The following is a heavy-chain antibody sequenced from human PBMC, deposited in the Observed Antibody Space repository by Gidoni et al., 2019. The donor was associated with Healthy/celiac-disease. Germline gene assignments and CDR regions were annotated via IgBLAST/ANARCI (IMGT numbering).Heavy chain of an antibody. CDR2: IIPIFGTA. Sequence: QVQLVQSGAEVKKPGSWVKVSCKASGGTFRSYAISWVRQAPGQGLEWMGGIIPIFGTANYAQKFQGRVTITADKSTSTAYMELSSLRSEDTAVYYCAREVSGSYPAENWFDPWGQGTLVTVSS. V-gene: IGHV1-69*06. CDR1: GGTFRSYA. D-gene: IGHD1-26*01. CDR3: AREVSGSYPAENWFDP. J-gene: IGHJ5*02.